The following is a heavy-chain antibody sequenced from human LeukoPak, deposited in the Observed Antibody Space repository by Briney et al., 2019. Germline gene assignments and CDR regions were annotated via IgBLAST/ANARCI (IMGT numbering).Heavy chain of an antibody. D-gene: IGHD3-10*01. Sequence: ASVTVSCKTSGYSVSDYYMHWVRQATGQGLEWMGWIRGDTGDTDSPQKFQGRVTMTRDASTNTAYMELSRLRYDDTAMYFCARVRGNSCDYWGQGTLVTVFS. CDR2: IRGDTGDT. J-gene: IGHJ4*02. CDR3: ARVRGNSCDY. CDR1: GYSVSDYY. V-gene: IGHV1-2*02.